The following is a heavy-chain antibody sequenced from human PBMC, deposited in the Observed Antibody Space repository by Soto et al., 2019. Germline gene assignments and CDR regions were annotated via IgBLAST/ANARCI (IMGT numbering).Heavy chain of an antibody. CDR2: TYHSGST. CDR1: GGSISISNW. J-gene: IGHJ6*01. Sequence: SETLSLTCAVSGGSISISNWCSCVRQPPGKGLEWIGETYHSGSTNYNPSLKSRVTISVDKSKNQFSLKLSSVTAADTAVYYCARGKYFDSYYYYYYGMDVWGQGTTVTVSS. CDR3: ARGKYFDSYYYYYYGMDV. V-gene: IGHV4-4*02. D-gene: IGHD3-9*01.